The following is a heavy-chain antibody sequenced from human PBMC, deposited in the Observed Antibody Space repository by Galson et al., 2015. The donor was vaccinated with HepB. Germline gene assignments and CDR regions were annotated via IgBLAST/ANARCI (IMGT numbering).Heavy chain of an antibody. V-gene: IGHV3-30*18. CDR3: AKDFGKAAGTVDY. J-gene: IGHJ4*02. Sequence: SLRLSCAASGFTFSSYGMHWVRQAPGKGLEWVAVISYDGSNKYYADSVKGRFTISRDNSKNTLYLQMNSLRAEDTAVYYCAKDFGKAAGTVDYWGQGTLVTVSS. CDR2: ISYDGSNK. CDR1: GFTFSSYG. D-gene: IGHD6-13*01.